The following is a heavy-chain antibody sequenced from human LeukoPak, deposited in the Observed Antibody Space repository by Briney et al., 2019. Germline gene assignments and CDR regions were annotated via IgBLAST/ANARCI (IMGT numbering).Heavy chain of an antibody. CDR1: GGSISSSSYY. CDR2: IYYSGST. V-gene: IGHV4-39*07. D-gene: IGHD3-9*01. Sequence: TSETLSLTCTVSGGSISSSSYYWGWIRQPPGKGLEWIGSIYYSGSTYYNPSLKSRVTISVDTSKNQFSLKLSSVTAADTAVYYCARDQEGYDILTGYYKRDWFDPWGQGTLVTVSS. J-gene: IGHJ5*02. CDR3: ARDQEGYDILTGYYKRDWFDP.